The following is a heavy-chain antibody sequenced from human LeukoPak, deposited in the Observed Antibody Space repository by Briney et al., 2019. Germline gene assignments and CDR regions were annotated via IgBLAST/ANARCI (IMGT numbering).Heavy chain of an antibody. CDR2: IWYDGGNK. Sequence: GGSLRLSCAASGFTVSSNYMSWVRQAPGKGLEWVAVIWYDGGNKYYADSVKGRITISRDNSKITLYLQMNSLRAEDTAVYYCARGIAGIGTGLDPWGQGTLVTVSS. D-gene: IGHD6-13*01. CDR1: GFTVSSNY. V-gene: IGHV3-33*08. J-gene: IGHJ5*02. CDR3: ARGIAGIGTGLDP.